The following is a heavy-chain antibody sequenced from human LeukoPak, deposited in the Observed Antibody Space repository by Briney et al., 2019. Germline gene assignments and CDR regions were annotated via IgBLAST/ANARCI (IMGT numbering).Heavy chain of an antibody. CDR1: GGSISGYY. D-gene: IGHD3-22*01. CDR3: ASLTTADAFDI. V-gene: IGHV4-59*01. Sequence: PSETLSLTCTVSGGSISGYYWNWIRQPPGKGLEWIGYIYYSGNTNYNPSLKSRVTISLDTSKNQFSLKLSSVTAADTAVFYCASLTTADAFDIWGQGTMVTVSS. J-gene: IGHJ3*02. CDR2: IYYSGNT.